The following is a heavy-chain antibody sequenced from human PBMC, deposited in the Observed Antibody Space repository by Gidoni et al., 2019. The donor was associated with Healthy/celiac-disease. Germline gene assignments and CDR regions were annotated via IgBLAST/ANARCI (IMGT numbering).Heavy chain of an antibody. Sequence: EVQLLESGGGLVQPGGSLRLSGAASGFPFSSYAMSWVRQAPGKGLEWVSAISGSGGSTYYADSVKGRFTISRDNSKNTLYLQMNSLRAEDTAVYYCAKAYVDDFWSVTGRDYWGQGTLVTVSS. J-gene: IGHJ4*02. CDR3: AKAYVDDFWSVTGRDY. V-gene: IGHV3-23*01. CDR2: ISGSGGST. CDR1: GFPFSSYA. D-gene: IGHD3-3*01.